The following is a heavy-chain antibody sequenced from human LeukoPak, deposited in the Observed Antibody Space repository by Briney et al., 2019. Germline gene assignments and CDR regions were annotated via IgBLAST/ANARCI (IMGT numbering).Heavy chain of an antibody. Sequence: PGGSLRLSCAASGFTFGTYAMHWVRQAPGKGLEHVSSISSGGVNTYYADSVRGRFTISRDNSKSTLYLHMGSLRAEDMAVYYCAREEAPVGGSSFDYWGQGTPVTVSS. CDR3: AREEAPVGGSSFDY. D-gene: IGHD1-26*01. CDR2: ISSGGVNT. V-gene: IGHV3-64*02. CDR1: GFTFGTYA. J-gene: IGHJ4*02.